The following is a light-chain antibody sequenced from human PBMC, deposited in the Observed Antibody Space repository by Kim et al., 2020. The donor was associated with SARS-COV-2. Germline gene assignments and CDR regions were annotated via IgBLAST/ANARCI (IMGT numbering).Light chain of an antibody. J-gene: IGKJ1*01. CDR1: QGIGTD. V-gene: IGKV1-6*01. Sequence: GDRVTITCRASQGIGTDVGWYQQKPRKAPSLLIYDASTLESGVPSRFSGRGSGTDFTLTISSLQPEDLATYYCLQDYNYPYTFGQGTKVDIK. CDR3: LQDYNYPYT. CDR2: DAS.